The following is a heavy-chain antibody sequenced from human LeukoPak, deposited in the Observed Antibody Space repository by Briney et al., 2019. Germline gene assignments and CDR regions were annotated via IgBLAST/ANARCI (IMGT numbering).Heavy chain of an antibody. CDR3: AAPFFGIAAAGVL. D-gene: IGHD6-13*01. CDR1: GGSISSSSYY. J-gene: IGHJ4*02. V-gene: IGHV4-39*07. Sequence: SETLSLTFTVSGGSISSSSYYWGWIRQPPGKGLEWIGSIYYSGSTYYNSSLKSRVTISVDTSKNQFSLKLSSVTAADTAVYYCAAPFFGIAAAGVLWGQGTLVTVSS. CDR2: IYYSGST.